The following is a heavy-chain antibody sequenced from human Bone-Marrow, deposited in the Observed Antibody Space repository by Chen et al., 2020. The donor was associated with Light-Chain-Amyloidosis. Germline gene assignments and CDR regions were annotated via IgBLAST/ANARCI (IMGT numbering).Heavy chain of an antibody. CDR2: INPNSGGT. J-gene: IGHJ5*02. V-gene: IGHV1-2*06. CDR1: GYTFTGYY. CDR3: ARDYCSSTSCYHWFDP. Sequence: QVQLVQSGAEVKKPGASVKVSCKASGYTFTGYYMHWVRQAPGQGLEWMGRINPNSGGTNYAQKFQGRVTMTRDTSISTAYMGLSRLRSDDTAVYYCARDYCSSTSCYHWFDPWGQGTLVTVSS. D-gene: IGHD2-2*01.